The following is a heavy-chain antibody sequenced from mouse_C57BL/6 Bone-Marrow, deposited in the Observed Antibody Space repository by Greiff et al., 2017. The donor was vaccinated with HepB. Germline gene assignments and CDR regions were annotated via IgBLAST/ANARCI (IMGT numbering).Heavy chain of an antibody. CDR3: AILRGFAY. CDR2: IYPSDSET. V-gene: IGHV1-61*01. Sequence: QVQLKQPGAELVRPGSSVKLSCKASGYTFTSYWMDWVKQRPGQGLEWIGNIYPSDSETHYNQKFKDKATLTVDKSSSTAYMQLSSLTSEDSAVYYCAILRGFAYWGQGTLVTVSA. J-gene: IGHJ3*01. CDR1: GYTFTSYW.